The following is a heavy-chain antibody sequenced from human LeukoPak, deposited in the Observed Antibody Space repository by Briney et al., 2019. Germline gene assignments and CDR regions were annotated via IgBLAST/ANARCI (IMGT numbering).Heavy chain of an antibody. CDR1: GGTFSSYA. J-gene: IGHJ4*02. Sequence: SVKVSCRASGGTFSSYAISWVRQAPGQGLEWMGRIIPILGIANYAQKFQGRVTITADKSTSTAYMELSSLRSEDTAVYYCGGAGPVLLWFGELSRWGQGTPVTVSS. CDR2: IIPILGIA. V-gene: IGHV1-69*04. D-gene: IGHD3-10*01. CDR3: GGAGPVLLWFGELSR.